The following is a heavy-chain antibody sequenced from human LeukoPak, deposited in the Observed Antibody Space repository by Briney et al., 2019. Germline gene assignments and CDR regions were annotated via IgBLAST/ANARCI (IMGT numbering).Heavy chain of an antibody. CDR2: INSDGSST. Sequence: PGGSLRLSCAASGFTFSSYWTHWVRQAPGKGLLWVSRINSDGSSTSYADSVKGRFTISRDNAKNTLYLQMNSLRAEDTAVYYCARRIAAAAAPYYFDYWGQGTLVTVSS. CDR3: ARRIAAAAAPYYFDY. D-gene: IGHD6-13*01. J-gene: IGHJ4*02. CDR1: GFTFSSYW. V-gene: IGHV3-74*01.